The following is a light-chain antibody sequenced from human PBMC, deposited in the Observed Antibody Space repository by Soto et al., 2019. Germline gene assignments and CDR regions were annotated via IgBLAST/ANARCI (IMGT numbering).Light chain of an antibody. CDR2: EVN. CDR3: SSYTSSSTYV. CDR1: SSDVGGSNY. Sequence: QSALTQPASVSGSPGQSITISCTGTSSDVGGSNYVSWYQQYPGKAPKLMIYEVNNRPSGVSHRFSGSKSGNTASLTISGLRAEDEAEYYCSSYTSSSTYVLGTGTQLTVL. V-gene: IGLV2-14*01. J-gene: IGLJ1*01.